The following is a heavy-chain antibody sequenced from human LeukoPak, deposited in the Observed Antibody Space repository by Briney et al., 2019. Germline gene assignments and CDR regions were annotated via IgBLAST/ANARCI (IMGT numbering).Heavy chain of an antibody. V-gene: IGHV3-21*01. CDR1: GFTFSRYS. CDR2: ITNNSRDI. Sequence: PGGSLRLSRAASGFTFSRYSVNCVPEAPGKGLEYVSYITNNSRDIYYRDSAKGGYTISRDNAKNTLYLQMNRLREEDTGVYYCARVGEGQWADPLGDYWGQGTLVTVSS. D-gene: IGHD1-26*01. J-gene: IGHJ4*02. CDR3: ARVGEGQWADPLGDY.